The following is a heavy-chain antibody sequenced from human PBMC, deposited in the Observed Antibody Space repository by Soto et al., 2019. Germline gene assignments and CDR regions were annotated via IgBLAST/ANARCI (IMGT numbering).Heavy chain of an antibody. CDR3: ARGTGYYGSGSYWTNNYYYYGMDV. J-gene: IGHJ6*02. Sequence: PGESLKISCKGSGYNFITYWIVWVRQMPGKGLEWMGIIYPGDSDTRYSPSFQGQVTISADKSISTAYLQWSGLKASDTAMYYCARGTGYYGSGSYWTNNYYYYGMDVWGQGTTVTVSS. D-gene: IGHD3-10*01. CDR1: GYNFITYW. V-gene: IGHV5-51*01. CDR2: IYPGDSDT.